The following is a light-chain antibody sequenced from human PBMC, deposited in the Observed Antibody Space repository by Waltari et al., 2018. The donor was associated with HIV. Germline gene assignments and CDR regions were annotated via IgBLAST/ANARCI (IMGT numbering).Light chain of an antibody. J-gene: IGKJ3*01. CDR1: QSFSASY. CDR3: QQYGTSSVT. CDR2: GAS. Sequence: EIVLTQSPGTLSLSPGERATLSCRASQSFSASYLAWYPQKPGQAPRLLIYGASSRATGIPDRLRGSGSGTDFTLTISRLEPEDFAVYYWQQYGTSSVTFGPGTKVHIK. V-gene: IGKV3-20*01.